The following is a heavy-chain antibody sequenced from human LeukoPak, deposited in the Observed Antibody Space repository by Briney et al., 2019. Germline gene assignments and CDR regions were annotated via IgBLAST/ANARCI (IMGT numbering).Heavy chain of an antibody. V-gene: IGHV4-59*08. CDR1: GGSIRSYY. CDR2: IYYSGST. CDR3: ARHRSGWLQSSFDY. Sequence: SETLSLTCTVSGGSIRSYYWSWIRQPPGKGLEWIGYIYYSGSTNYNPSLKSRVTISVDTSKNQFSLKLSSVTAADTAVYYCARHRSGWLQSSFDYWGQGTLVTVSS. D-gene: IGHD5-24*01. J-gene: IGHJ4*02.